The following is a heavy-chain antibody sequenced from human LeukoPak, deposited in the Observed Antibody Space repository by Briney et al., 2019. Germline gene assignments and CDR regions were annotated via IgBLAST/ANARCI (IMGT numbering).Heavy chain of an antibody. V-gene: IGHV4-4*07. CDR1: GGSISSYY. D-gene: IGHD6-13*01. CDR3: ARDRQQQLANYYYYYYMDV. CDR2: IYTSGST. J-gene: IGHJ6*03. Sequence: SETLSLTCTVSGGSISSYYWSWIRQPAGKGLKWIGRIYTSGSTNYNPSLKSRVTMSVDTSKNQFSLKLSSVTAADTAVYYCARDRQQQLANYYYYYYMDVWGKGTTVTVSS.